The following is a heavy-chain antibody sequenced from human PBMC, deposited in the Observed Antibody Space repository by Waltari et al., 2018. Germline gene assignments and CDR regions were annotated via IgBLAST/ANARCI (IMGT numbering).Heavy chain of an antibody. J-gene: IGHJ4*02. CDR3: VTTGVAGFY. Sequence: FSHSWMYWVRQSPGKGLVWVSRISMDGSIVNYADSVKGRFTISRDNAKSTLFLQMNSLRVDDTALYYCVTTGVAGFYWGQGTRVTVSS. V-gene: IGHV3-74*01. CDR2: ISMDGSIV. CDR1: FSHSW. D-gene: IGHD6-19*01.